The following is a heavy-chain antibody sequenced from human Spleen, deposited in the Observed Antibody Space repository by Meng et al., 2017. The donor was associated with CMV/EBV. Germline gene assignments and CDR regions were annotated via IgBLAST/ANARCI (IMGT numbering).Heavy chain of an antibody. J-gene: IGHJ4*02. V-gene: IGHV1-18*01. CDR2: ISAYNGNT. CDR1: GYTFTSYG. Sequence: QGQLWQCGAEVKKPGGSVKLSCKASGYTFTSYGISWVRQAPGQGLEWMGWISAYNGNTNYAQKLQGRVTMTTDTSTSTAYMELRSLRSDDTAVYYCARDVLLWFGELFRFDYWGQGTLVTVSS. CDR3: ARDVLLWFGELFRFDY. D-gene: IGHD3-10*01.